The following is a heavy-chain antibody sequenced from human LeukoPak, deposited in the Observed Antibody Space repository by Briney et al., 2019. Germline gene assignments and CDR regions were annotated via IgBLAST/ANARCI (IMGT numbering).Heavy chain of an antibody. J-gene: IGHJ4*01. CDR2: IYYSGST. Sequence: SETLSLTCTASGGSISSYYWSWIRQPPGKGLEWIGYIYYSGSTNYNPSLKSRVTISVDTSKNQFSLKLSSVTAADPALYYCGRGGSQKDYWGQEPLSPSPQ. D-gene: IGHD1-26*01. CDR1: GGSISSYY. V-gene: IGHV4-59*01. CDR3: GRGGSQKDY.